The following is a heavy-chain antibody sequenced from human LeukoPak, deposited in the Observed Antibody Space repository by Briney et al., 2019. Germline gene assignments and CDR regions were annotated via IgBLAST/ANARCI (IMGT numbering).Heavy chain of an antibody. V-gene: IGHV4-39*01. CDR3: ARLPGGLGYHYYMDV. CDR1: GGSISTSNYY. CDR2: LYYSGSI. D-gene: IGHD3-10*01. J-gene: IGHJ6*03. Sequence: SETLSLTCIVSGGSISTSNYYWGWIRQSPGKGLEWIGSLYYSGSIYYNPSLRSRLTISVDTSKNQFSLNLRSVTAADTGVYYCARLPGGLGYHYYMDVWGKGTTVTVSS.